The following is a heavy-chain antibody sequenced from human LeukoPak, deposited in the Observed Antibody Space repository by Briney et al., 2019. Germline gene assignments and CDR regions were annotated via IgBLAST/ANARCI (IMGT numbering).Heavy chain of an antibody. V-gene: IGHV3-23*01. CDR1: GLSGRLYA. CDR2: ISSSGGGT. Sequence: PGGSLRLSCAASGLSGRLYAMSWVRQAPGKGLEWVSGISSSGGGTYYSDSVEGRFTISRDNSRNTLYLQMNNLRVEDTAIYYCAKGKGYFYYMDVWGKGTTVTVSS. J-gene: IGHJ6*03. CDR3: AKGKGYFYYMDV.